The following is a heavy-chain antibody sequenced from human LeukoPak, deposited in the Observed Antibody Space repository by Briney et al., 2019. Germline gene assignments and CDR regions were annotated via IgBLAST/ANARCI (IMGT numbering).Heavy chain of an antibody. Sequence: GGALRLSCAGSGFTFNNHWVTWVRQAPGKGLEWVANIKEDGSEKHYVDSVKGRFTISRDNADNSLFLQMNSLRAEDTAVYYCARTYSQDNSGYRHLDLWGRGTLLTVSS. V-gene: IGHV3-7*04. CDR1: GFTFNNHW. CDR3: ARTYSQDNSGYRHLDL. D-gene: IGHD3-22*01. J-gene: IGHJ2*01. CDR2: IKEDGSEK.